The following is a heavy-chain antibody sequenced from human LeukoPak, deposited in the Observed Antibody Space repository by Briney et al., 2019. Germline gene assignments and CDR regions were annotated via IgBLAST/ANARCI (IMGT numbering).Heavy chain of an antibody. Sequence: PSETLSLTCAVYSGSFSGYYWSWIRQPPGKGLEWIGEINHSGSTNYNPSLKSRVTISVDTSKNQFSLKLSSVTAADTAVYYCARDLRGSGWYAYDYWGQGTLVTVSS. D-gene: IGHD6-19*01. CDR2: INHSGST. CDR3: ARDLRGSGWYAYDY. J-gene: IGHJ4*02. CDR1: SGSFSGYY. V-gene: IGHV4-34*01.